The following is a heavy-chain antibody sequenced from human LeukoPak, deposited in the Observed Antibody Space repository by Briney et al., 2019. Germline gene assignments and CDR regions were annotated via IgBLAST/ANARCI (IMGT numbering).Heavy chain of an antibody. J-gene: IGHJ4*02. CDR2: ISYDGSNK. Sequence: GGSLRLSCAASGFTFGSYAMHWVRQAPGKGLEWVAVISYDGSNKYYADSVKGRFTISRDNSKNTLYLQMNSLRAEDTAVYYCARVLLQWELLYDLDYWGQGTLVTVSS. CDR1: GFTFGSYA. CDR3: ARVLLQWELLYDLDY. D-gene: IGHD1-26*01. V-gene: IGHV3-30-3*01.